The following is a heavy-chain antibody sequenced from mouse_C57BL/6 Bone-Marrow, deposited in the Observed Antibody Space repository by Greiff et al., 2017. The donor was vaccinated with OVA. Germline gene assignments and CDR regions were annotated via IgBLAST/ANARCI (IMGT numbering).Heavy chain of an antibody. V-gene: IGHV2-2*01. CDR2: IWSGGST. CDR1: GFSLTSYG. Sequence: VKLQESGPGLVQPSQSLSITCTVSGFSLTSYGVHWVRQSPGKGLEWLGVIWSGGSTDYTAAFISRLSISKDNSKSQVFFKMNSLQADDTAIYYCARNEGVYYGSSYWYFDVWGTGTTVTVSS. J-gene: IGHJ1*03. CDR3: ARNEGVYYGSSYWYFDV. D-gene: IGHD1-1*01.